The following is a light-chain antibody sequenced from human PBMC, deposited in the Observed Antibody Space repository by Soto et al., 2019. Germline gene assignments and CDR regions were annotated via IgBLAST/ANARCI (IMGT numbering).Light chain of an antibody. V-gene: IGKV1-9*01. CDR1: QGISSY. CDR2: AAS. Sequence: IQLTQSACYRSASVGDRVTITCRASQGISSYLAWYQQKPGKAPKLLIYAASTLQSGVPSRFSGSGSGTDFTLAISSLQPEDSATYYCLQDINYPWTFGQGTKVDIK. J-gene: IGKJ1*01. CDR3: LQDINYPWT.